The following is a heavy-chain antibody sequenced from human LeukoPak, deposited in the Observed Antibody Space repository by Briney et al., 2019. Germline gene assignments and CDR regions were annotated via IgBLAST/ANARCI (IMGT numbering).Heavy chain of an antibody. V-gene: IGHV4-38-2*02. Sequence: PSETLSLTCTVSGYSISSGYYWGWIRQPPGKGLEWIGSTYHSGSTYYNPSLKSRVTISVDTSKNQFSLKLSSVTAADTAVYYCARAAYSGSQDDAFDIWGQGTMVTVSS. CDR1: GYSISSGYY. D-gene: IGHD1-26*01. CDR2: TYHSGST. CDR3: ARAAYSGSQDDAFDI. J-gene: IGHJ3*02.